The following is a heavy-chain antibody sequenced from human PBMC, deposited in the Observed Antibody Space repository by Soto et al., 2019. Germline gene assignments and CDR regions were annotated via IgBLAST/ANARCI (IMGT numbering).Heavy chain of an antibody. J-gene: IGHJ5*02. CDR2: IYWDDDK. D-gene: IGHD6-13*01. Sequence: QITLKESGPTLVKPTQTITLTCTFSGFSLSTSGVGVGWIRQAPGKALEWLALIYWDDDKRYSPSLKSRLTITKDTSKNQVVLTMTNMDPVDTATYYCAHSESSSSWYVDWFDPWGQGTLVTVSS. CDR1: GFSLSTSGVG. V-gene: IGHV2-5*02. CDR3: AHSESSSSWYVDWFDP.